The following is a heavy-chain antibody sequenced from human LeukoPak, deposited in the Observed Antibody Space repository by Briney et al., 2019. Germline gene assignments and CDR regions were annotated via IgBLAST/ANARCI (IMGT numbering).Heavy chain of an antibody. D-gene: IGHD3-10*01. V-gene: IGHV1-18*01. Sequence: ASVEVSCKASGYTFTSYGISWVRQAPGQGLEWMGWISAYNGNTNYAQKLQGRVTMTTDTSTSTAYMELRSLRSDDTAVYYCATDPGFGSQGWFDPWGQGTLVTVSS. CDR3: ATDPGFGSQGWFDP. CDR2: ISAYNGNT. J-gene: IGHJ5*02. CDR1: GYTFTSYG.